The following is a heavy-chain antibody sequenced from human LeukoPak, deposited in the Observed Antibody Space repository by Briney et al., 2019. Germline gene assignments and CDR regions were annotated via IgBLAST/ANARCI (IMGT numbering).Heavy chain of an antibody. CDR1: GGSISSYY. J-gene: IGHJ4*02. V-gene: IGHV4-59*08. CDR2: IYYSGST. Sequence: PSETLSLTCTVSGGSISSYYWSWIRQPPGKGLEWIGYIYYSGSTNYNPSLKSRVTISVDTSKNQFSLKLSSVTAADTAVYYCARMGVVPAAIAYFDYWGQGTLVTVSS. D-gene: IGHD2-2*01. CDR3: ARMGVVPAAIAYFDY.